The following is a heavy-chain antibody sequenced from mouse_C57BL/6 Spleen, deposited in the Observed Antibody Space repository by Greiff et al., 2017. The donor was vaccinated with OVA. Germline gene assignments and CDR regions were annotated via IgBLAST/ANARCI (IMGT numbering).Heavy chain of an antibody. V-gene: IGHV1-64*01. CDR3: ARRTTVVDFDY. D-gene: IGHD1-1*01. CDR2: IHPNSGST. Sequence: VQLQQPGAELVKPGASVKLSCKASGYTFTSYWMHWVKQRPGQGLEWIGMIHPNSGSTNYNEKFKSKATLTVDKSSSTAYMQLSSLTSEDSAVYCCARRTTVVDFDYWGQGTTLTVSS. CDR1: GYTFTSYW. J-gene: IGHJ2*01.